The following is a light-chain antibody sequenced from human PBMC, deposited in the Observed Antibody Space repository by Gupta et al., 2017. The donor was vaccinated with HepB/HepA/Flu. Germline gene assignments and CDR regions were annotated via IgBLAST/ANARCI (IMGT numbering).Light chain of an antibody. CDR1: RSDVGNYNA. CDR3: CSYAGSSTLV. Sequence: QSALTQTASVSGSPGQSITISCTGTRSDVGNYNAVSWYQQHPGKAPKLMIFEVNKRPSGLSNRFSGSKSGNTASLTISGLQAEDEADYYCCSYAGSSTLVFGGGTKVTVL. V-gene: IGLV2-23*02. CDR2: EVN. J-gene: IGLJ2*01.